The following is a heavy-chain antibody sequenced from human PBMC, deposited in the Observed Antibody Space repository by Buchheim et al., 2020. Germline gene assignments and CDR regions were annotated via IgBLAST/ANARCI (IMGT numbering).Heavy chain of an antibody. CDR3: ARDLGVPAASTYYYYGMDV. CDR1: GGSFSGYY. D-gene: IGHD2-2*01. Sequence: QVQLQQWGAGLLKPSETLSLTCAVYGGSFSGYYWSWIRQPPGKGLEWIGEINHSGSTNYNPSLKSRVTISVDTSKNKFFLKLSSVTAADTAVYYCARDLGVPAASTYYYYGMDVWGQGTT. CDR2: INHSGST. V-gene: IGHV4-34*01. J-gene: IGHJ6*02.